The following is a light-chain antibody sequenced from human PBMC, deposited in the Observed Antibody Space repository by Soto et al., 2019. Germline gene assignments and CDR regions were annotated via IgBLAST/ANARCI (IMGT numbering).Light chain of an antibody. CDR1: QSVVNY. Sequence: EIVLTQSPVTLSLSPGERATLSCRASQSVVNYLAWYPQKPGQAPRLLIYDASKRATGIPARFSGSGYGTDFTLTISSLEPEDFAIYYCQQRSNWPLTFGGGTKVEIK. CDR2: DAS. V-gene: IGKV3-11*01. J-gene: IGKJ4*01. CDR3: QQRSNWPLT.